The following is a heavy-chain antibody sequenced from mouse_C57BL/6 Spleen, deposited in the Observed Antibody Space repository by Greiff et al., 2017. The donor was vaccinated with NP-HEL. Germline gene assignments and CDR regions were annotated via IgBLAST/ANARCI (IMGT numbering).Heavy chain of an antibody. J-gene: IGHJ2*01. V-gene: IGHV1-76*01. D-gene: IGHD2-3*01. CDR2: IYPGSGNT. CDR1: GYNFTDYY. CDR3: ARRDTYDGYLDY. Sequence: QVQLQQSGAELVRPGASVKLSCKASGYNFTDYYINWVKRRPGQGLEWIARIYPGSGNTYYIEKFKGKATLTAEKSSSTAYMQLSSLTSEDSAVYFCARRDTYDGYLDYWGQGTTLTVSS.